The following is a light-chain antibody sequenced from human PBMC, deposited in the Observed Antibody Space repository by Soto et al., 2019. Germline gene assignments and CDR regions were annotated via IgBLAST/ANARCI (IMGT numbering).Light chain of an antibody. Sequence: QSVLTQPASVSGSPGQSITISCTGTSSDVVGYNYVSWYQHHPGKAPKLIIYGVTNRPSGVSNPFSGSKSGNTASLTISGLQPEDEADYYCSSYTTSNTRQIVFGTGTKVTVL. CDR2: GVT. CDR3: SSYTTSNTRQIV. CDR1: SSDVVGYNY. V-gene: IGLV2-14*03. J-gene: IGLJ1*01.